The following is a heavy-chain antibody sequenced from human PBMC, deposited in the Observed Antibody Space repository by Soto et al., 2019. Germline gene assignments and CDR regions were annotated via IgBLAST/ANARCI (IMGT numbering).Heavy chain of an antibody. CDR1: GYTFTSYA. CDR3: ARSAGTIFGVVKRDFDY. CDR2: INAGNGNT. D-gene: IGHD3-3*01. J-gene: IGHJ4*02. Sequence: QVQLVQSGAEVKKPGASVKVSCKASGYTFTSYAMHWVRQAPRQRLEWMGWINAGNGNTKYSQKFQGRVTITRDTSASTAYMELSSLRSEDTAVYYCARSAGTIFGVVKRDFDYWGQGTLVTVSS. V-gene: IGHV1-3*01.